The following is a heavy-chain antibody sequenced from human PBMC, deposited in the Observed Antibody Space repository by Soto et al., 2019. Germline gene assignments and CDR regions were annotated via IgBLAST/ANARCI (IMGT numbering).Heavy chain of an antibody. D-gene: IGHD3-16*01. CDR2: ITGSGSTT. CDR1: GFTFSSYA. V-gene: IGHV3-23*01. CDR3: ARMGGALGY. J-gene: IGHJ4*02. Sequence: EVQLMESGGGLVQPGGSLRLSCAASGFTFSSYAMSWVRQAPGKGLEWVSVITGSGSTTYYAYSVKGRVTISRDNAKKTLYLQMNSLRAEDTAVNYRARMGGALGYWGQGTLVTVSS.